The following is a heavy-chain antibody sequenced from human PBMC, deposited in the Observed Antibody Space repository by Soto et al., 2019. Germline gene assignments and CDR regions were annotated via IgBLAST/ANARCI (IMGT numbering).Heavy chain of an antibody. J-gene: IGHJ5*02. V-gene: IGHV1-18*01. CDR2: ISAYSGNT. D-gene: IGHD3-9*01. CDR3: ARDADILTGYYTSGWFDP. CDR1: GYTFTSYG. Sequence: GASVKVSCKASGYTFTSYGISWVRQAPGQGPEWMGWISAYSGNTNYAQKLQGRVTMTADTSTSTAYMELRSPRSDDTAVYYCARDADILTGYYTSGWFDPWGQGTLVTVSS.